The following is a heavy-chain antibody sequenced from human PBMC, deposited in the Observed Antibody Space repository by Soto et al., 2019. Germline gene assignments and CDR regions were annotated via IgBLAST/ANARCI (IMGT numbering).Heavy chain of an antibody. CDR3: AKWNGGFDY. D-gene: IGHD3-16*01. J-gene: IGHJ4*02. CDR2: ISYDGSYK. V-gene: IGHV3-30*18. Sequence: ESGGGVVQPGRSLRLSCAASGFTFSSYGMHWVRQAPGKGLAWVAVISYDGSYKYYADSVKGRFTISRDNSKNTLYLQMNSLRAEDTAVYYCAKWNGGFDYWGQGTLVTVSS. CDR1: GFTFSSYG.